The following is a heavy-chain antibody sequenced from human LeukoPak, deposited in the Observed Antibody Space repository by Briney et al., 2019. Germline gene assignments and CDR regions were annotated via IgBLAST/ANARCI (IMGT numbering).Heavy chain of an antibody. J-gene: IGHJ4*02. CDR1: GYTFTGYY. CDR2: INPNSGGT. Sequence: ASVKVSCKASGYTFTGYYMHWVRQAPGQGLEWMGWINPNSGGTNYAQKFQGRVTMTRDTSISTAYMELSRLRSDDTAVYYCARDNSGYSYGSPDYWGQGTLVTVSS. V-gene: IGHV1-2*02. CDR3: ARDNSGYSYGSPDY. D-gene: IGHD5-18*01.